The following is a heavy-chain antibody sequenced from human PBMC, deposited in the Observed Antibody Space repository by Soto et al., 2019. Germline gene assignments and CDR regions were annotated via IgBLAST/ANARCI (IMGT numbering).Heavy chain of an antibody. CDR2: INPNSGDT. CDR1: GYTFTGYY. D-gene: IGHD4-4*01. J-gene: IGHJ6*02. CDR3: ARTRISERVHHQFYSGMDG. Sequence: GASVKVSCKASGYTFTGYYVHWVRQAPGQGLEWMGWINPNSGDTYLAQRFQGRVTMNRDTSIGTAYMELRGLTSDDTATYFCARTRISERVHHQFYSGMDGWGQGTTVTVSS. V-gene: IGHV1-2*02.